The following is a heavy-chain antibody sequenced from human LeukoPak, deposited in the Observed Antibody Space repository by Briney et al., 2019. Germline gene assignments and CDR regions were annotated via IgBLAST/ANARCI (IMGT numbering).Heavy chain of an antibody. Sequence: SETPSLTSTVSGGSISTNNYYWGWIRQPPGKGLEWIGMISYSGSTYYNPSLKSRVTISVDTSNNHLSLKLSSVTAADTAVYFSESTIGGVSFGVHWGQGTLVTVSS. V-gene: IGHV4-39*02. CDR1: GGSISTNNYY. D-gene: IGHD3-16*01. J-gene: IGHJ1*01. CDR3: ESTIGGVSFGVH. CDR2: ISYSGST.